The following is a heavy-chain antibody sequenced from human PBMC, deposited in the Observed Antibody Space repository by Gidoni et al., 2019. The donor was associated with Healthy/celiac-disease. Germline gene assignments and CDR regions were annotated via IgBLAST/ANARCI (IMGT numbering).Heavy chain of an antibody. CDR3: ARDISSWYGYYYYGMDV. CDR1: GFTFISYG. V-gene: IGHV3-33*01. J-gene: IGHJ6*02. CDR2: IWYDGSNK. D-gene: IGHD6-13*01. Sequence: QVQLVESGGGVVQPGRSLRLSCAASGFTFISYGMHWVRPAPGKGLEWVAVIWYDGSNKYYADSGKGRFTISRDNSKNTLYLQMNSLRAEETAVYYCARDISSWYGYYYYGMDVWGQGTTVTVSS.